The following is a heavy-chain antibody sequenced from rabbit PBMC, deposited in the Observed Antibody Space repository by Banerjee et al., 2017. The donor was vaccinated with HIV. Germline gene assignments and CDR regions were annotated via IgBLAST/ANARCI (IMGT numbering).Heavy chain of an antibody. CDR2: IEAGSSGFT. CDR3: ARDLTDAIGWNFYL. D-gene: IGHD1-1*01. V-gene: IGHV1S45*01. Sequence: QQQLEESGGGLVKPGGTLTLTCKASGIDFSSDSYMCWVRQAPGKGLEWIACIEAGSSGFTYFASWAKGRFTISKTSSTTVTLQMTSLTAADTATYFCARDLTDAIGWNFYLWGPGTLVTVS. J-gene: IGHJ4*01. CDR1: GIDFSSDSY.